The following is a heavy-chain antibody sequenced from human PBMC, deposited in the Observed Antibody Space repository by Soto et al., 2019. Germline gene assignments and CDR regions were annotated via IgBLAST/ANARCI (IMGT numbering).Heavy chain of an antibody. CDR1: GGSVSSGSYY. V-gene: IGHV4-61*01. Sequence: QVQLQESGPGLVKPSETLSLTCTVSGGSVSSGSYYWSWIRQPPGKGLEWIGYIYYSGSTNYNPSLESRVTISVDTSKNQFSLKRSSVTAADTAVYYCARDRQYCSGGSCSEYFNYCGEGTLVIVSS. CDR3: ARDRQYCSGGSCSEYFNY. J-gene: IGHJ4*02. D-gene: IGHD2-15*01. CDR2: IYYSGST.